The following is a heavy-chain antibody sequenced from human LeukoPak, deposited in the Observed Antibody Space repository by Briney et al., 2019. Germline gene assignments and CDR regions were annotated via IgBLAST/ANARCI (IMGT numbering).Heavy chain of an antibody. CDR1: GFTFSSYS. V-gene: IGHV3-21*01. CDR3: ARDGIVGATGDTFDI. Sequence: PGGSLRLSCAASGFTFSSYSMNWVRQAPGKGLEWVSSISSSSSYIYYADSVKGRFTISRDNAKNSLYLQMNSLRAEDTAVYYCARDGIVGATGDTFDIWGQGTMVTVSS. CDR2: ISSSSSYI. D-gene: IGHD1-26*01. J-gene: IGHJ3*02.